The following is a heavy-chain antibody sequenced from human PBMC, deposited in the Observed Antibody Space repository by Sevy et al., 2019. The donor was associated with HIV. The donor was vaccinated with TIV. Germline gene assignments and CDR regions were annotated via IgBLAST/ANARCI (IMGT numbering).Heavy chain of an antibody. D-gene: IGHD3-10*01. CDR1: GYMFTGYY. CDR3: TRSVYGSGTYLNDY. CDR2: IIPSSGDT. J-gene: IGHJ4*02. Sequence: ASVKVSCKASGYMFTGYYIHWVRQAPGRGIEWMGWIIPSSGDTNYGQRFLGRVTMTRDTSINIAYMELNSLTSDDTAVYYCTRSVYGSGTYLNDYWGQGTLVTVSS. V-gene: IGHV1-2*02.